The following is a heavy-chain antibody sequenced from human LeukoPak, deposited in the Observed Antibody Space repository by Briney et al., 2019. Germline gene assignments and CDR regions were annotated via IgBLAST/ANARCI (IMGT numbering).Heavy chain of an antibody. CDR1: TDSFSSHY. Sequence: SETLSLTCAVSTDSFSSHYWSWVRQPPGKGLGWVGYISYIGSTNYNPSLKSRVTISIATSKNQFSLRLRSVTAADTAVYYCARDLITVTKGFDIWGQGTMVSASS. D-gene: IGHD4-17*01. CDR3: ARDLITVTKGFDI. CDR2: ISYIGST. J-gene: IGHJ3*02. V-gene: IGHV4-59*11.